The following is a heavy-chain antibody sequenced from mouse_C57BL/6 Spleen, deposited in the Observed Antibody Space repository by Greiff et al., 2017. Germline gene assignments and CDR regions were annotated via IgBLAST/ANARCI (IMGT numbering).Heavy chain of an antibody. CDR2: ISSGSSTI. J-gene: IGHJ2*01. Sequence: EVMLVESGGGLVKPGGSLKLSCAASGFTFSDYGMHWVRQAPEKGLEWVAYISSGSSTIYYADTVKGRFTISRDNAKNTLFLQMTSLRSEDTAMYYCARGYGSPYYFDYWGQGTTLTVSS. CDR3: ARGYGSPYYFDY. V-gene: IGHV5-17*01. CDR1: GFTFSDYG. D-gene: IGHD1-1*01.